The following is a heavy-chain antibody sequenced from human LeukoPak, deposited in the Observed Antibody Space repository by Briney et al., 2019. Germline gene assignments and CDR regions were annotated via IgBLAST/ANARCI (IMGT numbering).Heavy chain of an antibody. D-gene: IGHD2-2*01. CDR2: LYYDGRT. CDR3: ARAPRVPAAMPAYYYYGMDV. CDR1: GDSVSSSNYY. J-gene: IGHJ6*02. V-gene: IGHV4-39*07. Sequence: SETLSLTCTVFGDSVSSSNYYWAWFRQPPGKGLDWIGSLYYDGRTYYSPSLESRVTISVDTSKNQFSLKLSSVTAADTAVYYCARAPRVPAAMPAYYYYGMDVWGQGTTVTVSS.